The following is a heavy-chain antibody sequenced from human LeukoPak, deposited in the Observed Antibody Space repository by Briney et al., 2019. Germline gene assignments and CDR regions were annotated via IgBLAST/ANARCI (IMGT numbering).Heavy chain of an antibody. V-gene: IGHV3-30-3*01. CDR3: ARVFRITKTTGMDV. CDR1: GFTFSNYV. D-gene: IGHD3-10*01. J-gene: IGHJ6*02. Sequence: PGGSLRLSCVASGFTFSNYVMHWLRQAPGKGLEWVALISYDESNENYADSVKGRFTISRDNSKNTLYLQMNSLRAEDTAVYYCARVFRITKTTGMDVWGQGTTVTVSS. CDR2: ISYDESNE.